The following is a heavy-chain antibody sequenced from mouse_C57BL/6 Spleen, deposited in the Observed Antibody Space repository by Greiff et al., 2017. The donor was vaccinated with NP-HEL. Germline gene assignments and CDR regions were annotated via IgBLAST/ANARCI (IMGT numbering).Heavy chain of an antibody. J-gene: IGHJ4*01. Sequence: EVQLVESGEGLVKPGGSLKLSCAASGFTFSSYAMSWVRQTPEKRLEWVAYISSGGDYIYYADTVKGRFTISRDIARNTLYLQMSSLKSEDTAMYYCTRVGATTAMDYWGQGTSVTVSS. CDR3: TRVGATTAMDY. CDR2: ISSGGDYI. V-gene: IGHV5-9-1*02. D-gene: IGHD3-1*01. CDR1: GFTFSSYA.